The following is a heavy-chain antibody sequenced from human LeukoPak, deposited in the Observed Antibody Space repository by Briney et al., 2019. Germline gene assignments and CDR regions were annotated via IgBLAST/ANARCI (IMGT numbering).Heavy chain of an antibody. D-gene: IGHD5-24*01. CDR3: ARDQGRDGYNY. J-gene: IGHJ4*02. V-gene: IGHV1-69*04. Sequence: GASVKVSCKASGGTFSSYAISWVRQAPGQGLEWMGRIIPILGIANYAQKFQGRVTITADKSTSTAYMELSSLRSEDTAVYYCARDQGRDGYNYWGQGTLVTVSS. CDR2: IIPILGIA. CDR1: GGTFSSYA.